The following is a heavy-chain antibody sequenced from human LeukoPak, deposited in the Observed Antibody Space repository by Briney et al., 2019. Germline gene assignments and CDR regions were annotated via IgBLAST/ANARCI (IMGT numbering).Heavy chain of an antibody. J-gene: IGHJ4*02. D-gene: IGHD6-6*01. CDR3: ARDRYSCSAGVFDY. CDR2: INWNGGSK. Sequence: PGGSLRLSCSASGFTFDDYAMSWVRQAPGKGLEWVSGINWNGGSKGYADSVKGRFTISRDNAKNSLYLQMNSLRAEDTALYYCARDRYSCSAGVFDYWGQGTLVTVSS. V-gene: IGHV3-20*04. CDR1: GFTFDDYA.